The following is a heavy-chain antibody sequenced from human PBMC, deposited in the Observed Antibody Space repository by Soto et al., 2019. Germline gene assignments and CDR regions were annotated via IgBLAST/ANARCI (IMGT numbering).Heavy chain of an antibody. CDR1: GGSISSGGYY. V-gene: IGHV4-31*03. CDR3: ARDSRGSSTVYDY. D-gene: IGHD2-2*01. Sequence: QVQLQESGPGLVKPSQTLSLTCTVSGGSISSGGYYWSWTRQHPGKGLEWIGYIYYSGSTYYNPSLKSRVTISVDTSKNQFSLKLSSVTAADTAVYYCARDSRGSSTVYDYWGQGTLVTVSS. J-gene: IGHJ4*02. CDR2: IYYSGST.